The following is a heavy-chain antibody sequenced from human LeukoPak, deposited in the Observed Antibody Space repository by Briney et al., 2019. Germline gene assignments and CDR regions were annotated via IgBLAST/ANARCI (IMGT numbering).Heavy chain of an antibody. Sequence: SETLSLTCTVSGYSIGSGYYWGWIRQPPGKGLEWIGSIYHGGSTYYNPSLKSRITISEDTSKNQFSVKLTSVTATDTAVYYCVRAFQRSSWPFDHWGQGTLVTVSS. D-gene: IGHD6-13*01. CDR1: GYSIGSGYY. J-gene: IGHJ4*02. CDR3: VRAFQRSSWPFDH. V-gene: IGHV4-38-2*02. CDR2: IYHGGST.